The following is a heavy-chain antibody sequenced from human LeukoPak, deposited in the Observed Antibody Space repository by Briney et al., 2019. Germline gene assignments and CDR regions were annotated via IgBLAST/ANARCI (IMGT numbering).Heavy chain of an antibody. CDR3: ARFRGYYYDSSGPDY. D-gene: IGHD3-22*01. V-gene: IGHV3-30-3*01. CDR2: ISYDGSNK. J-gene: IGHJ4*02. CDR1: GFTFSSYA. Sequence: PGRSLRLSCVPSGFTFSSYAMHWVRPAPGKGLEWVAVISYDGSNKYYADSVKGRFTISRDNSKNTLYLQMNSLRAEDTAVYYCARFRGYYYDSSGPDYWGQGTLVTVSS.